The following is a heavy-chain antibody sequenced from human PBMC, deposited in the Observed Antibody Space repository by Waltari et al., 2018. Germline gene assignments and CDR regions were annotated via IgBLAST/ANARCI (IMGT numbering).Heavy chain of an antibody. D-gene: IGHD3-16*01. J-gene: IGHJ4*02. Sequence: QVQLVQSGAEVKKPGSSVKVSCKASGGTFSSYAISWVRQAPGQGLEWMGRIIPIRCIANYAQKFQGRVTMTADKSTSTAYMELSSLRSEDTAVYYCARDPGGLLDYWGQGTLVTVSS. CDR1: GGTFSSYA. CDR2: IIPIRCIA. V-gene: IGHV1-69*09. CDR3: ARDPGGLLDY.